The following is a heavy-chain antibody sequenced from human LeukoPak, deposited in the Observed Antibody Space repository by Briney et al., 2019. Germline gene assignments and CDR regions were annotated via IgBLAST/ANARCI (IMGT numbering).Heavy chain of an antibody. CDR3: ARQGNFIAAPRY. CDR1: GGSFSGYY. V-gene: IGHV4-34*01. Sequence: SETLSLTCAVYGGSFSGYYWSWIRQPPGKGLEWIGEINHSGSTNYNPSLKSRVTISVDTSKNQFSLKLSSVTAADTAVYYCARQGNFIAAPRYWGQGTLVTVSS. J-gene: IGHJ4*02. CDR2: INHSGST. D-gene: IGHD6-13*01.